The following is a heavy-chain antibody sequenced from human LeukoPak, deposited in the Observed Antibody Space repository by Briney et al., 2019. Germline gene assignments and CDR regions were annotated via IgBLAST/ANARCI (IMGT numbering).Heavy chain of an antibody. CDR2: ISSTSDYL. CDR1: GFTFSAYG. V-gene: IGHV3-21*01. D-gene: IGHD2-15*01. J-gene: IGHJ4*02. CDR3: VRDMSGVVAASTEEY. Sequence: GGSLRLSCAASGFTFSAYGMHWVRQAPGKGLEWVSSISSTSDYLDHADSLKGRFTISRDNAKKSLYLQMSSLRVEDTAVYYCVRDMSGVVAASTEEYWGQGTPVTVSS.